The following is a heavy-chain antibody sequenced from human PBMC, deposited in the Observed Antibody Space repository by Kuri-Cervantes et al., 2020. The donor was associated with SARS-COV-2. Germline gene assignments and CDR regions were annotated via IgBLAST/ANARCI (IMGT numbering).Heavy chain of an antibody. CDR2: IKQDGSEK. CDR1: GFTFSSYW. J-gene: IGHJ4*02. D-gene: IGHD6-25*01. V-gene: IGHV3-7*01. CDR3: AKDRAPRSSDYFDY. Sequence: ETLSLTCAASGFTFSSYWMSWVRQAPGKGLEWVANIKQDGSEKYYADSVKGRFTISRDNSKNTLYLQMNSLRAEDTAVYYCAKDRAPRSSDYFDYWGQGTLVTVSS.